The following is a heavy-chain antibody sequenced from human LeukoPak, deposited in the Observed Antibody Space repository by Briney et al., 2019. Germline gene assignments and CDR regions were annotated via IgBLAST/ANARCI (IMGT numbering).Heavy chain of an antibody. J-gene: IGHJ4*02. CDR1: GFTFSSYA. Sequence: PGGSLRLSCAASGFTFSSYAMSWVRQAPGKGLEWVSAISGSGGSTYYADSVKGRFTISRDNSKNTLYLQMNSLRAEDTAVYYCAKARGTMARGVIIKYPVDYWGQGTLVTVSS. CDR2: ISGSGGST. CDR3: AKARGTMARGVIIKYPVDY. D-gene: IGHD3-10*01. V-gene: IGHV3-23*01.